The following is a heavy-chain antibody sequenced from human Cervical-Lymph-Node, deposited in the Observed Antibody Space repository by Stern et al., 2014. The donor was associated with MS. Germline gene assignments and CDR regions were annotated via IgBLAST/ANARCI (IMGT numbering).Heavy chain of an antibody. D-gene: IGHD5-18*01. V-gene: IGHV4-59*01. CDR1: GGSISSYY. J-gene: IGHJ6*02. CDR2: IYYSGST. Sequence: QLQLQESGPGLVKPSETLSLTCTVSGGSISSYYRSWIRQPPGKGLEWIGYIYYSGSTNYNPSLKSRVTISVDTSKNQFSLKLSSVTAADTAVYYCARAGTAMVLYYYYGMDVWGQGTTVTVSS. CDR3: ARAGTAMVLYYYYGMDV.